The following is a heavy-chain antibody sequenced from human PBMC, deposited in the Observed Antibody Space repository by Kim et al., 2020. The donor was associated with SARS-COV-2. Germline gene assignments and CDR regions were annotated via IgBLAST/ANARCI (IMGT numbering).Heavy chain of an antibody. V-gene: IGHV4-34*01. CDR3: SRGRGARPPRNYYYYYMDV. Sequence: SETLSLTCAVYGGSFSGYYWSWIRQPPGKGLEWIGEINHSGSTNYNPSLKSRVTISVDTSKNQFSLKLSSVTAADTAVYYCSRGRGARPPRNYYYYYMDV. J-gene: IGHJ6*03. D-gene: IGHD1-26*01. CDR1: GGSFSGYY. CDR2: INHSGST.